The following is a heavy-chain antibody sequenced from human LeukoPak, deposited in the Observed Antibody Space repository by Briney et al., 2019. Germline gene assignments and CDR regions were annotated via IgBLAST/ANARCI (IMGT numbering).Heavy chain of an antibody. J-gene: IGHJ4*02. D-gene: IGHD6-13*01. CDR3: ARDRRPQPVQTEIDY. CDR2: INAGNGNT. V-gene: IGHV1-3*01. Sequence: ASVKVSCKASGYTFTSYAMHWVRQAPGQRLEWMGWINAGNGNTKYSQKFQGRVTITRDTSASTAYMELSSLRSEDTAVYYCARDRRPQPVQTEIDYWGQGTLVTVSS. CDR1: GYTFTSYA.